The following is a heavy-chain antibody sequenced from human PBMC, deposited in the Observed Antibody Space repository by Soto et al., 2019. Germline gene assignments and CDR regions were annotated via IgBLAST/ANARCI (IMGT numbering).Heavy chain of an antibody. CDR1: GFTFSSYA. CDR2: ISGSGGST. D-gene: IGHD6-19*01. Sequence: GGSLRLSCVVSGFTFSSYAMNWVRQAPGKGLGWVSAISGSGGSTYYTDSVKGRFTISRDNSKNTLSLQMNRLRAEDTAAYYCARASGIAVPGPFDSWGQGTLVTVSS. J-gene: IGHJ4*02. V-gene: IGHV3-23*01. CDR3: ARASGIAVPGPFDS.